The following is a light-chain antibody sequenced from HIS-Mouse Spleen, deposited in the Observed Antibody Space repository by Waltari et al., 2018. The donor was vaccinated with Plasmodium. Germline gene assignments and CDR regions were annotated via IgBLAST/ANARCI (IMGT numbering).Light chain of an antibody. CDR2: EVS. V-gene: IGLV2-8*01. CDR3: SSYAGSNNLV. CDR1: SSDVGGYNY. Sequence: QSALTQPPSASGSPGQSVTISCTGTSSDVGGYNYVPWYQHHTGTAPKLMIYEVSTRPSGVPDRFAGSKSGHTASLTVSGLQAEDEADYYCSSYAGSNNLVFGGGTKLTVL. J-gene: IGLJ2*01.